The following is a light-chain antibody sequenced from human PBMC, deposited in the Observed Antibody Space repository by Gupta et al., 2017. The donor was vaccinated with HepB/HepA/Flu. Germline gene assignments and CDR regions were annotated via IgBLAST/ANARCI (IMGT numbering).Light chain of an antibody. J-gene: IGLJ3*02. CDR2: DVS. V-gene: IGLV2-14*01. CDR3: SSYSGTPNLVM. Sequence: QSALTQPASGSGSPGPSITISCTGTSSDVGGYNHVSWYQQHPGKAPKLLILDVSNRPSGISNRFSCSKSDNTASLTISGLHAEDEADYYCSSYSGTPNLVMFGGGTKVTVL. CDR1: SSDVGGYNH.